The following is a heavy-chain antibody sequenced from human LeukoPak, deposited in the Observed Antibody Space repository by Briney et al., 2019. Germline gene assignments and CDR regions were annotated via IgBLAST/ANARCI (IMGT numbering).Heavy chain of an antibody. CDR2: ITDSGSTI. V-gene: IGHV3-11*01. Sequence: GSLRPSCAASGFTFRDYNMNWVRQAPGKGLEWVSYITDSGSTIHYADSVNGRFTISRDNAKNSLYLQMNSLRAEDSAVYYCARSIGLTGGGVDVWGRGTTVTVSS. CDR1: GFTFRDYN. D-gene: IGHD4-23*01. J-gene: IGHJ6*02. CDR3: ARSIGLTGGGVDV.